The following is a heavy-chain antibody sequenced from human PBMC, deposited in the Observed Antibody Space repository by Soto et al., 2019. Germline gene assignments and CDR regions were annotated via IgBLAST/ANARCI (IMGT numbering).Heavy chain of an antibody. CDR1: GGPIKTGDYY. Sequence: QVQLKESGPGLVKPSETLSLTCYVSGGPIKTGDYYWNWIRQPPGKGLEWIGYVFYSGATNYSPSLKSRAAISMDTSKNQFSLSLTSVTAADTAVYYCARAGFSYGHLLFWGQGILVTVST. D-gene: IGHD3-10*01. CDR3: ARAGFSYGHLLF. CDR2: VFYSGAT. V-gene: IGHV4-30-4*01. J-gene: IGHJ4*02.